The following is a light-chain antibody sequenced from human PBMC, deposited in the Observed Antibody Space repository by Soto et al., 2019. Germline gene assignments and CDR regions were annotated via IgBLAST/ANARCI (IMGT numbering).Light chain of an antibody. Sequence: EVVLTQSPGTLSLSPGERATLSCRASQSVSNNYLAWYQQKPGQSPKLLIFGSSDRSTGIPDRFSGSGSGTDFTLSISSLEPEDFAVYYCQQYGSSPPYTFGQETKLDIK. V-gene: IGKV3-20*01. CDR2: GSS. J-gene: IGKJ2*01. CDR3: QQYGSSPPYT. CDR1: QSVSNNY.